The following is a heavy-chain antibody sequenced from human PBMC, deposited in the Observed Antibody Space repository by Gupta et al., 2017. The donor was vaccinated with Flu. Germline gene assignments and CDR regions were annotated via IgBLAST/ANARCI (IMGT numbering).Heavy chain of an antibody. CDR3: ARVYTDSSGQSRASTQDY. J-gene: IGHJ4*02. V-gene: IGHV4-34*02. Sequence: QVQLQQRGAGLLRPSETLSLTCTVYGGSFSGYFWTWIRQAPGKGLEWIGEINPSGSTNYNPSLKRRVNMSLDTSKNQFSLNLSSVTAADTAVYFCARVYTDSSGQSRASTQDYWGQGTLVSVSS. CDR1: GGSFSGYF. CDR2: INPSGST. D-gene: IGHD3-22*01.